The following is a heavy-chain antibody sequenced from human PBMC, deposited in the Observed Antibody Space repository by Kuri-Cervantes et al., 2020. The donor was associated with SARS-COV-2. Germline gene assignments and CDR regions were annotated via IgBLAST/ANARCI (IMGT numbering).Heavy chain of an antibody. J-gene: IGHJ6*03. CDR2: ISFDGSNK. D-gene: IGHD2-8*01. V-gene: IGHV3-30*04. CDR3: VRAPVLLGLYYYYYMDV. CDR1: GFTFSSYT. Sequence: GESLKISCAASGFTFSSYTMHWVRQALGKGLEWVAVISFDGSNKYYGDSVRGRFTISRDNSKNTLFLQMNSLRPEDTAVYYCVRAPVLLGLYYYYYMDVWGKGTTVTVSS.